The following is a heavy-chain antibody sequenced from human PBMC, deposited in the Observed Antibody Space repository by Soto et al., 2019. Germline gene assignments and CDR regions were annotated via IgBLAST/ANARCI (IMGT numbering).Heavy chain of an antibody. CDR3: AKGRGGSGSLTPRVDF. V-gene: IGHV3-23*01. J-gene: IGHJ4*02. CDR1: GFAFNNYA. CDR2: ISGGGDTT. D-gene: IGHD3-10*01. Sequence: GGSLRLSCAASGFAFNNYAMTWVRQAPGKGLEWVSAISGGGDTTSYADSVKGRFTVSRDGSKNTLYLQMSSLRAEDTALYYCAKGRGGSGSLTPRVDFWGQGTLVTVSS.